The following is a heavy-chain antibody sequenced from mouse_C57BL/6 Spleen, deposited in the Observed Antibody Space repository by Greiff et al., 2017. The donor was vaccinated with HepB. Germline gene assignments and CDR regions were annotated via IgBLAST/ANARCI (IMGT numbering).Heavy chain of an antibody. V-gene: IGHV5-17*01. CDR3: ARPRLSWFAY. J-gene: IGHJ3*01. Sequence: EVMLVESGGGLVKPGGSLKLSCAASGFTFSDYGMHWVRQAPEKGLEWVAYISSGSSTIYYADTVKGRFTISGDNAKNTLFLQMTSLRSEDTAMYYCARPRLSWFAYWGQGTLVTVSA. CDR1: GFTFSDYG. CDR2: ISSGSSTI.